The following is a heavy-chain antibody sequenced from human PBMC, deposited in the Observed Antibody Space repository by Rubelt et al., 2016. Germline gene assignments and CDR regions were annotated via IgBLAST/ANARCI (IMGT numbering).Heavy chain of an antibody. J-gene: IGHJ4*02. CDR3: AREGGARYSGSWWNN. CDR1: GFTFSSCA. Sequence: QLVESGGGLVQPGGSLRLSCSASGFTFSSCAMYWVRQAPGKGLEYVSGVSSNGGSTYYADSVKGRFTTSRDNSKNTLYLQMNNLRREDTAVYYCAREGGARYSGSWWNNWGQGTLVIVSS. D-gene: IGHD6-13*01. CDR2: VSSNGGST. V-gene: IGHV3-64*04.